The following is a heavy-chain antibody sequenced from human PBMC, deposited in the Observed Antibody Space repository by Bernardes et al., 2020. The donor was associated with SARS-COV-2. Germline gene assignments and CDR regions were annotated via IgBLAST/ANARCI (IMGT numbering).Heavy chain of an antibody. CDR1: GGSFSGYY. CDR3: ARGYSYGYDY. Sequence: SETLSLTCAVYGGSFSGYYWSWIRQPPGKGLEWIGEINHSGSTNYNPSLKSRVTISVDTSKNQFSLKLSSVTAADTAVYYCARGYSYGYDYWGQGTLVTVSS. D-gene: IGHD5-18*01. CDR2: INHSGST. J-gene: IGHJ4*02. V-gene: IGHV4-34*01.